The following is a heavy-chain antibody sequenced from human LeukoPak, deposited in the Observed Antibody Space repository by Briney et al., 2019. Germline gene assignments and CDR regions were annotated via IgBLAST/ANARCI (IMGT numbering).Heavy chain of an antibody. CDR2: IYSGGST. CDR3: ARDRVNWNDVGGLFDY. Sequence: PGGSLRLSCAASGFTVSSNYMGWVRQAPGKGLEWVSLIYSGGSTSYADSVKGRFTFSRDNSKNTLYLQMNSLRAEDTAVYYCARDRVNWNDVGGLFDYWGQGTLVTVSS. D-gene: IGHD1-1*01. J-gene: IGHJ4*02. V-gene: IGHV3-53*01. CDR1: GFTVSSNY.